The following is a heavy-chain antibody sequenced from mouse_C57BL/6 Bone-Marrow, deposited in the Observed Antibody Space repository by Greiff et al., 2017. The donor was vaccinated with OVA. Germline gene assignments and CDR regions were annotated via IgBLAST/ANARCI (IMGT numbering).Heavy chain of an antibody. D-gene: IGHD1-1*01. Sequence: VKLQQSGPELVKPGASVQISCKASGYAFSSSWMNWVKQRPGKGLEWIGRIYPGDGDTNYNGKFKGKATLTADKSSSTAYMQLSSLTSEDSAVYFCAREISITTVVPDYWGQGTTLTVSS. V-gene: IGHV1-82*01. J-gene: IGHJ2*01. CDR3: AREISITTVVPDY. CDR1: GYAFSSSW. CDR2: IYPGDGDT.